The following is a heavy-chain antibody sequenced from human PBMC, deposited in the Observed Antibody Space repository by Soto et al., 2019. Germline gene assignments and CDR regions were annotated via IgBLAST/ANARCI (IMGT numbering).Heavy chain of an antibody. V-gene: IGHV3-30*18. Sequence: QVQLVESGGGVVQPGRPLRLSCAASGFTFSSYGMHWVRQAPGKGLEWVAVISYDGSNKYYADSVKGRFTISRDNSKNTLYLQMNSLRAEDTAVYYCAKDWPLDYYGSGSYSQVGGMDVWGQGTTVTVSS. CDR1: GFTFSSYG. CDR2: ISYDGSNK. CDR3: AKDWPLDYYGSGSYSQVGGMDV. J-gene: IGHJ6*02. D-gene: IGHD3-10*01.